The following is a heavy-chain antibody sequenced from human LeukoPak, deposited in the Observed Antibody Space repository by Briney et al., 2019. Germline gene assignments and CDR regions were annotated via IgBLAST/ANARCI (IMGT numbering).Heavy chain of an antibody. CDR3: AKDRDSNWYPYFEY. CDR2: IKQDGSEK. Sequence: TGGSLRLSCAASGFTVSSNYMSWVRQAPGKGLEWVTNIKQDGSEKYYVDSVKGRFTISRDNSRNSLYLDINSLRTEDTAVYYCAKDRDSNWYPYFEYWGQGTLITVSS. D-gene: IGHD4-11*01. V-gene: IGHV3-7*03. J-gene: IGHJ4*02. CDR1: GFTVSSNY.